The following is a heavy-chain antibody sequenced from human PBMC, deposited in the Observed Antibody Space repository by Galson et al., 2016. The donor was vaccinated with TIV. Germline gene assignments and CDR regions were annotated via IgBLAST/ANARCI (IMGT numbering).Heavy chain of an antibody. CDR2: IHYSGST. CDR3: ARLVVVLVNFDS. V-gene: IGHV4-30-4*08. D-gene: IGHD2-21*01. J-gene: IGHJ4*02. Sequence: TLSLTYTVSGGSMTNDDYYWSWVRQSPGKGLEWIGYIHYSGSTDYNPSLKNRVAISADTSKNQFSLNLNSVTAADTAVYYCARLVVVLVNFDSWGQGALVTVSS. CDR1: GGSMTNDDYY.